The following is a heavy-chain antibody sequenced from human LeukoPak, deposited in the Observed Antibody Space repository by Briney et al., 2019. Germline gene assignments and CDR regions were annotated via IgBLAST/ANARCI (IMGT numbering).Heavy chain of an antibody. Sequence: GGSLRLSCAASGFTFDSYGMSWVRQAPGKGLEWVSYISSSGSTIYYADSVKGRFTISRDNAKNSLYLQMNSLRAEDTAVYYCAELGITMIGGVWGKGTTVTISS. V-gene: IGHV3-48*03. CDR1: GFTFDSYG. CDR3: AELGITMIGGV. CDR2: ISSSGSTI. J-gene: IGHJ6*04. D-gene: IGHD3-10*02.